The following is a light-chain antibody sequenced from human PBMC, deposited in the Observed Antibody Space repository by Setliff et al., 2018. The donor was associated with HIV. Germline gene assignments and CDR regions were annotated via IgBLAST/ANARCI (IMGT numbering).Light chain of an antibody. Sequence: SYELTQPPSVSVAPGETARITCGGLNIGPKSVHWYQQRPGQAPLLVIYYNSDRPSGVPERFSGSNSGNTATLTISKVEAGDEADYYCQVWDSSSDHYVFATGTKVT. J-gene: IGLJ1*01. V-gene: IGLV3-21*04. CDR3: QVWDSSSDHYV. CDR1: NIGPKS. CDR2: YNS.